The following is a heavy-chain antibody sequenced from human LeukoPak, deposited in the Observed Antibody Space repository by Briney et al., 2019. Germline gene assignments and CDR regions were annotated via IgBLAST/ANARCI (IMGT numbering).Heavy chain of an antibody. J-gene: IGHJ2*01. Sequence: GASVKVSCKTSGYPFRNYDINWVRQATGQGLEWMGWMNPNSGNTGYAQKFQGRVTMTRNTSISTAYMELSSLRSEDTAVYYCARAWYFDWLPRLRWYFDLWGRGTLVTVSS. CDR3: ARAWYFDWLPRLRWYFDL. CDR1: GYPFRNYD. D-gene: IGHD3-9*01. V-gene: IGHV1-8*01. CDR2: MNPNSGNT.